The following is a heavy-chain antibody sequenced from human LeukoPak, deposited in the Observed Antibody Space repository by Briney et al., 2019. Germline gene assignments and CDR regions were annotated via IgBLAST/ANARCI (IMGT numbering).Heavy chain of an antibody. D-gene: IGHD3-22*01. V-gene: IGHV3-11*05. Sequence: GGSLRLSCAASGFTFTNAWMNWVRQAPGKGLEWVSYISSSSSYTNYADSVKGRFTISRDNAKNSLYLQMNSLRAEDTAVYYCARDADSSGYYGDDYWGQGTLVTVSS. J-gene: IGHJ4*02. CDR3: ARDADSSGYYGDDY. CDR2: ISSSSSYT. CDR1: GFTFTNAW.